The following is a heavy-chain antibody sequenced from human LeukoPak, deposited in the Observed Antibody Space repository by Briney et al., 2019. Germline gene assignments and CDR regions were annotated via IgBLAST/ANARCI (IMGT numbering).Heavy chain of an antibody. CDR1: GYTLTNHG. CDR2: ISAYNGDT. Sequence: ASVKVSCKASGYTLTNHGISWVRQAPGQGLEWMGWISAYNGDTNYAQKFQGRVTLTTDTSTSTAYMELRSLRSDDTAVYYCARDPSNSSGWRTWFDPWGQGTLVTVSS. J-gene: IGHJ5*02. V-gene: IGHV1-18*01. D-gene: IGHD6-19*01. CDR3: ARDPSNSSGWRTWFDP.